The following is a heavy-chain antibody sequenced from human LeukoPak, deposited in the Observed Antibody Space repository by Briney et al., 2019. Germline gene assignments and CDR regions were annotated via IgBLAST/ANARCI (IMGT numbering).Heavy chain of an antibody. V-gene: IGHV3-21*05. CDR3: ARDRGPHITDAFDI. CDR1: GFTFSSYE. Sequence: GGSLRLSCAASGFTFSSYEMNWVRQAPGKGLEWVSYISSSGSYIYYADSVKGRFTISRDNAKNSLYLQMNSLRAEDTAVYYCARDRGPHITDAFDIWGQGTMVTVSS. J-gene: IGHJ3*02. CDR2: ISSSGSYI. D-gene: IGHD1-14*01.